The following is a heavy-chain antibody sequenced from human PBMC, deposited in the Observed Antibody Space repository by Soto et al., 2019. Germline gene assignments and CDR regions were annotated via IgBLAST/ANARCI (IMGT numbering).Heavy chain of an antibody. V-gene: IGHV1-58*01. CDR2: IVVGSGNT. CDR1: GFTFTSSA. Sequence: GASVKVSCKASGFTFTSSAVQGVRQARGQRLEWIGWIVVGSGNTNYAQKFQERVTITRDMSTSTAYMELSSLRSEDTAVYYCAALKDPDYGDYFDYWGQGTLVTVSS. CDR3: AALKDPDYGDYFDY. D-gene: IGHD4-17*01. J-gene: IGHJ4*02.